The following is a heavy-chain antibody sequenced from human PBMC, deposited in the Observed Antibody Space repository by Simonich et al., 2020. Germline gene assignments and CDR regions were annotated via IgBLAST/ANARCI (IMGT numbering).Heavy chain of an antibody. CDR1: GFTFSSYW. D-gene: IGHD4-4*01. CDR3: ARDYSNYDAFDI. Sequence: EVQLVESGGGLVQPGGSLRLSCAASGFTFSSYWMHWVRQAPGKGLWWVSRIKSDGSSTSYADSVKGQFTISRDNAKNTLYLQMNSLRAEDTAVYYCARDYSNYDAFDIWGQGTMVTVSS. J-gene: IGHJ3*02. V-gene: IGHV3-74*01. CDR2: IKSDGSST.